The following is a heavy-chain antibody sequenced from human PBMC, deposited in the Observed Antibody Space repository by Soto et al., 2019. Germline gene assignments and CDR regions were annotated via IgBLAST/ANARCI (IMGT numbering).Heavy chain of an antibody. Sequence: VQLVQSXXXXKEXXXXXXXSCXXSGYTFVNFGITWVRQAPGQGLEWVGWISTDKGYTTYAEKFQGRVSMTADTATNTAYMDLSSLNSDDTAVYYCARDRDCGTGGNCHPEWYFDYWGRGTLVTVSS. J-gene: IGHJ2*01. V-gene: IGHV1-18*01. CDR3: ARDRDCGTGGNCHPEWYFDY. D-gene: IGHD2-8*02. CDR1: GYTFVNFG. CDR2: ISTDKGYT.